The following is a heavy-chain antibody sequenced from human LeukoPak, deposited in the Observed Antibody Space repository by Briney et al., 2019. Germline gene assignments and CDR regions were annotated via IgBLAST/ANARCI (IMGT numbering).Heavy chain of an antibody. J-gene: IGHJ5*02. D-gene: IGHD6-13*01. CDR3: ARDRPSSRNWFDP. V-gene: IGHV1-2*02. CDR1: GYTFNGYY. CDR2: INPNSGGT. Sequence: ASVKVSCTASGYTFNGYYMHWARQAPGQGLEWMGWINPNSGGTNYAQKFQGRVTMTRDTSISTAYMEMSRLRSDDTAVYYCARDRPSSRNWFDPWGQGTLVTFSS.